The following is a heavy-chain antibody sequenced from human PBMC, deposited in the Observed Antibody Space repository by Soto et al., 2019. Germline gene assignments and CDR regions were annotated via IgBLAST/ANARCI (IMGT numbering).Heavy chain of an antibody. D-gene: IGHD6-13*01. CDR3: TRSAGVAAAGTWYYYYGMDV. CDR1: GGSFSGYY. J-gene: IGHJ6*02. CDR2: INHSGST. V-gene: IGHV4-34*01. Sequence: PSETLSLTCAVYGGSFSGYYWSWIRQPPGKGLEWIGEINHSGSTNYNPSLKSRVTISVDTSKNQFSLKLSSVTAADTAVYYCTRSAGVAAAGTWYYYYGMDVWGQGTTVTVYS.